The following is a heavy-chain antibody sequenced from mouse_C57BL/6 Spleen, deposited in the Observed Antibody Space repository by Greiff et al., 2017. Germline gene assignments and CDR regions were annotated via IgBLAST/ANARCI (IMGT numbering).Heavy chain of an antibody. Sequence: VQLQQSGPELVKPGASVKIPCKASGYTFTDYNMDWVKQSHGKSLEWIGDINPNNGGTIYNQKFKGKATLTVAKSSSTAYMELRSLTSEDTAVYYCARRGDYAWFACWGQGTLVTVSA. J-gene: IGHJ3*01. V-gene: IGHV1-18*01. D-gene: IGHD2-4*01. CDR2: INPNNGGT. CDR1: GYTFTDYN. CDR3: ARRGDYAWFAC.